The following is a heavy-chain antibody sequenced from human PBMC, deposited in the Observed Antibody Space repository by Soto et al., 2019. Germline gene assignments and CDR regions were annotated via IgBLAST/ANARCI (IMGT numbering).Heavy chain of an antibody. Sequence: EVQLVESGGGLVQPGGSLRLSCAASGVTFSDHYMDWVRQAPGKGLEWVGRTRNKANSYTTEYAASVKGRFTISRDDSKNSLYLQMNSLKTEDTAVYYCARGGYCSSTSCYTDYYGMDVWGQGTTVTVSS. J-gene: IGHJ6*02. CDR1: GVTFSDHY. V-gene: IGHV3-72*01. CDR2: TRNKANSYTT. CDR3: ARGGYCSSTSCYTDYYGMDV. D-gene: IGHD2-2*02.